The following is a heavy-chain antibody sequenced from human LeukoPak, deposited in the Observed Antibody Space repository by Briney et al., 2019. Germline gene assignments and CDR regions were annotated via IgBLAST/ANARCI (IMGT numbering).Heavy chain of an antibody. V-gene: IGHV4-59*01. D-gene: IGHD5-18*01. J-gene: IGHJ4*02. CDR2: IYYSGST. Sequence: PSETLSLTCTVSGGSISSYYWSWIRQPPGKGLEWIGYIYYSGSTNYNPSLKSRVTISVDTSKNQFSLKLSSVTAADTAVYYCARDLSYGGPGYFDYRGQGTLVTVSS. CDR3: ARDLSYGGPGYFDY. CDR1: GGSISSYY.